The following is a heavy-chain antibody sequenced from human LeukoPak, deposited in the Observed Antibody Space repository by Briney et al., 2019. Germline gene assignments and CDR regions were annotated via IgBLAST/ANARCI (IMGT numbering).Heavy chain of an antibody. CDR2: IYYSGST. V-gene: IGHV4-39*07. CDR1: GGSISSSSYY. J-gene: IGHJ6*03. CDR3: ARAGEYYYGSGSYYSPIYYMDV. D-gene: IGHD3-10*01. Sequence: SETLSLTCTVSGGSISSSSYYWGWIRQPPGKGLEWIGSIYYSGSTYYNPSLKSRVTISVDTSKNQFSLKLSSVTAADTAVYYCARAGEYYYGSGSYYSPIYYMDVWGKGTTVTVSS.